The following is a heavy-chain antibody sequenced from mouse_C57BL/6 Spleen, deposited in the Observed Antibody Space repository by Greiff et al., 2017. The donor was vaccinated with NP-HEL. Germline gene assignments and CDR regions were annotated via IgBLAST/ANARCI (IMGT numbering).Heavy chain of an antibody. CDR3: ARGYYGSSYYFDY. V-gene: IGHV3-6*01. Sequence: EVQLVESGPGLVKPSQSLSLTCSVTGYSITSGYYWNWIRQFPGNKLEWMGYISYDGSNNYNPSLKNRISITRDTPKNQFFLKLNSVTTEDTATYYCARGYYGSSYYFDYWGQGTTLTVSS. J-gene: IGHJ2*01. CDR1: GYSITSGYY. CDR2: ISYDGSN. D-gene: IGHD1-1*01.